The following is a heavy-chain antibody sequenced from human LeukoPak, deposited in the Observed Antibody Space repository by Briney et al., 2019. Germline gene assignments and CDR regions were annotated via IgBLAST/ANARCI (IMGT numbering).Heavy chain of an antibody. CDR1: GGSFSGYY. J-gene: IGHJ4*02. D-gene: IGHD5-18*01. V-gene: IGHV3-11*01. Sequence: LSLTCAVYGGSFSGYYMSWIRQAPGKGLEWVSYISSSGSTIYYADSVKGRFTISRDDAKNPLYLQTNSLRAEDTAVYYCAREGYSYGYDYWGQGTLVTVSS. CDR3: AREGYSYGYDY. CDR2: ISSSGSTI.